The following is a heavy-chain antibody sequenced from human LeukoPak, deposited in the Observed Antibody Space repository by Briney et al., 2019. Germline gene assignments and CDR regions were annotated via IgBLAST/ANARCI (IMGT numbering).Heavy chain of an antibody. CDR2: IRYDGSNK. J-gene: IGHJ5*02. CDR3: TRDQNFYGSGRGFDP. D-gene: IGHD3-10*01. CDR1: GFTFSSYG. Sequence: GGSLRLSCAASGFTFSSYGMHWVRQAPGKGLEWVAFIRYDGSNKYYADSVKGRFTISRDNAKNSLYLQMNSLRAEDTAIYYCTRDQNFYGSGRGFDPWGRGTLVTVSS. V-gene: IGHV3-30*02.